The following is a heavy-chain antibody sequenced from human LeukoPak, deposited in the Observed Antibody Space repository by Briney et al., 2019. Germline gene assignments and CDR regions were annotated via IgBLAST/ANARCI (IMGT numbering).Heavy chain of an antibody. CDR3: ARTNSITIFGVVTRLNGWFDP. D-gene: IGHD3-3*01. CDR1: GGTFSSYA. Sequence: SVTVSFKASGGTFSSYAISWVRQAPGQGLEWMGSIIPIFGTANYAQKFQGRVTITADKSTSTAYMELSSLRSEDTAVYYCARTNSITIFGVVTRLNGWFDPWGQGTLVTVSS. V-gene: IGHV1-69*06. J-gene: IGHJ5*02. CDR2: IIPIFGTA.